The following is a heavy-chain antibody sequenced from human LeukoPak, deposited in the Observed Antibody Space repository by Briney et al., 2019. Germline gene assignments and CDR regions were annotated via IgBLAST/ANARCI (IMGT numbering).Heavy chain of an antibody. J-gene: IGHJ6*04. Sequence: GGSLRHSCAASGFTFSSYWMSWVRQAPGKGLEWVANIKQDGSEKYYVDSVKGRFTISRDNAKNSLYLQMNSLRAEDTAVYYCARVGLRYCSSTSCTGGMDVWGKGTTVTVSS. V-gene: IGHV3-7*03. CDR2: IKQDGSEK. CDR1: GFTFSSYW. D-gene: IGHD2-2*01. CDR3: ARVGLRYCSSTSCTGGMDV.